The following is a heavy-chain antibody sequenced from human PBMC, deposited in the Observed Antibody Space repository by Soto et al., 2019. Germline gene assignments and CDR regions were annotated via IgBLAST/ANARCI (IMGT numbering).Heavy chain of an antibody. Sequence: GGSLRLSCAASGFTFSNYWMHWVRQAPGRGLVWVSRINNDGSSTNNADSVKGRFTISRDNAKNTVYLQMNSLRADDTAVYYCARGPPLDYWGQGTLVTSPQ. J-gene: IGHJ4*02. V-gene: IGHV3-74*01. CDR1: GFTFSNYW. CDR2: INNDGSST. CDR3: ARGPPLDY.